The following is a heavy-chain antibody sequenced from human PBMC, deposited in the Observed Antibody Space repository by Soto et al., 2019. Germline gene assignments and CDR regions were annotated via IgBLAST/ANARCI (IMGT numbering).Heavy chain of an antibody. CDR2: IYYSGST. J-gene: IGHJ4*02. CDR3: ARERDSSGGEFDY. V-gene: IGHV4-31*03. D-gene: IGHD6-19*01. CDR1: GGSISSGGYY. Sequence: PSETLSLTCTVSGGSISSGGYYWSWIRQHPGKGLEWIGYIYYSGSTYYNPSLKSRVTISIDTSKNQFSLKLSSVTAADTAVYYCARERDSSGGEFDYWGQGTLATVYS.